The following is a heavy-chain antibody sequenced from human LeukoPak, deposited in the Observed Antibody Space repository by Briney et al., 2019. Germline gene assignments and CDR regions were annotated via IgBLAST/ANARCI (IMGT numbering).Heavy chain of an antibody. CDR3: ASPHCSSTSCYSFDY. V-gene: IGHV4-39*01. J-gene: IGHJ4*02. CDR1: GGSISSSSYY. CDR2: IYYSGST. D-gene: IGHD2-2*01. Sequence: TSETLPLTCTVSGGSISSSSYYWGWIRQPPGKGLEWIGSIYYSGSTYYNPSLKSRVTISVDTSKNQFSPKLSSVTAADTAVYYCASPHCSSTSCYSFDYWGQGTLVTVSS.